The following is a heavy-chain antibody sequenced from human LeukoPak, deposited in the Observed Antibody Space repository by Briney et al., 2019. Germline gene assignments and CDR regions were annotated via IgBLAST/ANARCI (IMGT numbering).Heavy chain of an antibody. D-gene: IGHD5/OR15-5a*01. V-gene: IGHV4-38-2*01. CDR2: IYHNGSA. J-gene: IGHJ5*02. Sequence: SETLSLTCAVSGHSISDGYYWLWIRLPPGKALECIGIIYHNGSAFYSPSLKSRVTISVDTSQNQLSLSLTSVTAADTAMYYCAGASTWTSFAPWGQGTLVTVSS. CDR1: GHSISDGYY. CDR3: AGASTWTSFAP.